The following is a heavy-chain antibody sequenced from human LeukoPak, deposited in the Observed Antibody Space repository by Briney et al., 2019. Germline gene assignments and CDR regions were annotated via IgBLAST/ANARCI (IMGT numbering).Heavy chain of an antibody. CDR1: GFTFSHYW. CDR3: GRDQSALPDY. J-gene: IGHJ4*02. D-gene: IGHD6-6*01. CDR2: INTDGSRT. V-gene: IGHV3-74*01. Sequence: PGGSLRLSCAASGFTFSHYWMHWVRQIPGKGLVWVSRINTDGSRTDYADSVKGRFTISRDNAKNTLYLQMNSLRAEDTAVYYCGRDQSALPDYWGQGTLVTVSS.